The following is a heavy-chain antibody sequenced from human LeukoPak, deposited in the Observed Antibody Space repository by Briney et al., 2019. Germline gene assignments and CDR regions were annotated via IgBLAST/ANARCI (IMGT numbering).Heavy chain of an antibody. D-gene: IGHD3-3*01. Sequence: ASVKVSCKVSGYTLTELSMHWVRQAPGKGLEWMGGFDPEDGETIYAQKFQGRVTMTEDTSTDTAYMELSSLRSEDTAVYYCATVHSYYDFWSGPDYWGQGTLVTVSS. CDR3: ATVHSYYDFWSGPDY. J-gene: IGHJ4*02. CDR1: GYTLTELS. CDR2: FDPEDGET. V-gene: IGHV1-24*01.